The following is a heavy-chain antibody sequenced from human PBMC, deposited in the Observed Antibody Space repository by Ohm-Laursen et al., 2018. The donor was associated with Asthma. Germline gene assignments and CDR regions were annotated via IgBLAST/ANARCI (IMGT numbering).Heavy chain of an antibody. D-gene: IGHD5-12*01. CDR1: GDSFTSGIYY. CDR2: IYHTGSS. CDR3: AREATIITRYFDS. Sequence: PSDTLSLTCTVSGDSFTSGIYYWGWIRQHPGKGLEWIGYIYHTGSSYYNPSLKSRASISVDTSKNQFSLNLRSVTAADTAVYYCAREATIITRYFDSWGQGRLVTASS. V-gene: IGHV4-31*02. J-gene: IGHJ4*02.